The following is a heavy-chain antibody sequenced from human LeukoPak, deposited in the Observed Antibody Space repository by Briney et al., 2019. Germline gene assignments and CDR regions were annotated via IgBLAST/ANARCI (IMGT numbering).Heavy chain of an antibody. CDR2: IGTAGDT. CDR1: GFTFSSYD. Sequence: PGGSLRLSCAASGFTFSSYDMPWVRHATGKGLEWVSAIGTAGDTYYPGSVKGRFTISRENAKNSLYLQMNSLRAGDTAVYYCARYARDAFDIWGQGTMVTVSS. J-gene: IGHJ3*02. V-gene: IGHV3-13*01. CDR3: ARYARDAFDI.